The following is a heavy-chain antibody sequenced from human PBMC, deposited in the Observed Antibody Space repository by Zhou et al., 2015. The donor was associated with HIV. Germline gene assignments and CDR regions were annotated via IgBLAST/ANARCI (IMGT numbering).Heavy chain of an antibody. CDR3: ARDAHCGGDCYHPSRYYYYGMDV. D-gene: IGHD2-21*02. V-gene: IGHV1-58*01. J-gene: IGHJ6*02. CDR2: IVVGSGNT. CDR1: GFTFSNSA. Sequence: QMQLVQSGPEVKKPGTSVKVSCKASGFTFSNSAVQWVRQARGQRLEWIGWIVVGSGNTNYAQKFQGRVTITADESTSTAYMELSSLRSEDTAVYYCARDAHCGGDCYHPSRYYYYGMDVWAKGPRSPSP.